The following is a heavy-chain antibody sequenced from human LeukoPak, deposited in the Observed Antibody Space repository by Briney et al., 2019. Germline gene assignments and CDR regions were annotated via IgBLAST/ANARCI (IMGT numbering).Heavy chain of an antibody. CDR2: ISGSGGST. D-gene: IGHD3-16*01. CDR1: GFTFSSYA. CDR3: AKRDYVWGSPDWFDP. J-gene: IGHJ5*02. Sequence: PGGSLRLSCAASGFTFSSYAMSWVRQAPGKGLEWVSAISGSGGSTYYADSVKGRFTISRDNAKNTLYLQMNSLRAEDTAVYYCAKRDYVWGSPDWFDPWGQGTLVTVSS. V-gene: IGHV3-23*01.